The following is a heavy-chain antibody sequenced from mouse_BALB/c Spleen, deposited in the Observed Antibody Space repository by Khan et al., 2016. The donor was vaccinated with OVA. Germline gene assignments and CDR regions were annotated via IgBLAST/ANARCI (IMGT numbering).Heavy chain of an antibody. CDR2: IWGDGST. D-gene: IGHD1-1*01. Sequence: QMQLEESGPGLVAPSQSLSITCTVPGFPLTSYGVNWVRQPPGKGLEWLGVIWGDGSTNNHSALISRLIISKDNPKSQVFLKLNSLQTDDAATYYCAKFTPDYYSMDYWGQGSSVTVSS. CDR3: AKFTPDYYSMDY. CDR1: GFPLTSYG. V-gene: IGHV2-3*01. J-gene: IGHJ4*01.